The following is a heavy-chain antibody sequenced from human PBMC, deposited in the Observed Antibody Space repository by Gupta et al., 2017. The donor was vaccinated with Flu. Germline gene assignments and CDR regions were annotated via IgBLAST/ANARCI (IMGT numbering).Heavy chain of an antibody. CDR1: GFTFSNAW. V-gene: IGHV3-15*01. J-gene: IGHJ4*02. Sequence: GESGGGLVKPGGSLRLSCAASGFTFSNAWMSGVRQAPGKGLEWVGRIKSKTDGGTTDYAAPVKGRFTISRDDSKNTLYLQMNSLKTEDTAVYYCTTEYWGFGELCWGQGTLVTVSS. CDR2: IKSKTDGGTT. CDR3: TTEYWGFGELC. D-gene: IGHD3-10*01.